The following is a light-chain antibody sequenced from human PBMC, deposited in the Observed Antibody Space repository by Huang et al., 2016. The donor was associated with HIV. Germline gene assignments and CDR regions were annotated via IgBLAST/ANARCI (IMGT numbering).Light chain of an antibody. J-gene: IGKJ3*01. Sequence: EIVLTQSPATLSLSPGERATLSCRASQSVSRYLAWYQQKPGQAPRLLIYDASNRATGIPARFRGSGSGTDFTLTISSLDPEDFAVYYCQQLFTFGPGTKVDIK. CDR3: QQLFT. CDR2: DAS. CDR1: QSVSRY. V-gene: IGKV3-11*01.